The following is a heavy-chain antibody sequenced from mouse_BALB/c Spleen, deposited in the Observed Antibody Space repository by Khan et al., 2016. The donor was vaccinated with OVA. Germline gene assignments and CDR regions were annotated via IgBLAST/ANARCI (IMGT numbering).Heavy chain of an antibody. CDR2: IWSDGST. CDR3: ARELRREEFAY. Sequence: QVQLKQSGPGLVAPSQSLSITCTVSGFSLTGYGVNWVRQPPGKDLEWLGMIWSDGSTDYNSALKSRLSINKDNSKSQVFLKMNSLQTDDTARYCCARELRREEFAYWGQGTLVTVST. V-gene: IGHV2-6-7*01. CDR1: GFSLTGYG. D-gene: IGHD1-1*01. J-gene: IGHJ3*01.